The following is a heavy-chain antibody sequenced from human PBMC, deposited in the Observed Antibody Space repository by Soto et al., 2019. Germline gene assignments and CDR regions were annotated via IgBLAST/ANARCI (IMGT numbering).Heavy chain of an antibody. CDR3: TRWGQAGTGRTNYYYYYGMDV. Sequence: GGSLRLSCAASGFTFSGSAMHWVRQASGKGLEWVGRIRSKANSYATAYAASVKGRFTISRDDSKNTAYLQMNSLKTEDTAVYYCTRWGQAGTGRTNYYYYYGMDVWGQGTTVTVSS. V-gene: IGHV3-73*01. CDR1: GFTFSGSA. CDR2: IRSKANSYAT. D-gene: IGHD6-19*01. J-gene: IGHJ6*02.